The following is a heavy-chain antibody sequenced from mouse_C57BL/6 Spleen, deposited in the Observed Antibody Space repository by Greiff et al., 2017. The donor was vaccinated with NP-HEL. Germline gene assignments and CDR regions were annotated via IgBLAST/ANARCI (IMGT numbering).Heavy chain of an antibody. CDR2: INPGSGGT. D-gene: IGHD1-1*01. V-gene: IGHV1-54*01. J-gene: IGHJ4*01. Sequence: VQLQESGAELVRPGTSVKVSCKASGYAFTNYLIEWVKQRPGQGLEWIGVINPGSGGTNYNEKFKGKATLTADTSSSTAYMQLSSLTSEDSAVYFCARGITTVVATDYYAMDYWGQGTSVTVSS. CDR1: GYAFTNYL. CDR3: ARGITTVVATDYYAMDY.